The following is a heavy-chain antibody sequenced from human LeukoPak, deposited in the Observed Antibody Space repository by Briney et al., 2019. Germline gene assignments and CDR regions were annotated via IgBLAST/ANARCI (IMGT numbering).Heavy chain of an antibody. D-gene: IGHD1-1*01. CDR2: ISSSSSYI. J-gene: IGHJ4*02. CDR1: GFTFSSYA. V-gene: IGHV3-21*01. CDR3: ARDRHGSQTGTTSIDY. Sequence: GGSLRLSCAASGFTFSSYAMSWVRQAPGKGLEWVSSISSSSSYIYYADSVKGRFTISRDNAKNSLYLQMNSLRAEDTAVYYCARDRHGSQTGTTSIDYWGQGTLVTVSS.